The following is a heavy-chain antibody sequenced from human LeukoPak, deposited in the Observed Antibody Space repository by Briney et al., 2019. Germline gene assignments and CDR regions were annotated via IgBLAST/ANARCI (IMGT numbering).Heavy chain of an antibody. CDR3: ASGYSGYDIPFFDY. J-gene: IGHJ4*02. CDR1: RFTVSSNY. V-gene: IGHV3-53*01. D-gene: IGHD5-12*01. CDR2: IYSGGST. Sequence: PGGSLRLSCAASRFTVSSNYMSWVRQAPGKGLEWVSVIYSGGSTYYADSVKGRFTISRDNSKNTLYLQMNSLRAEDTAVYYCASGYSGYDIPFFDYWGQGTLVTVSS.